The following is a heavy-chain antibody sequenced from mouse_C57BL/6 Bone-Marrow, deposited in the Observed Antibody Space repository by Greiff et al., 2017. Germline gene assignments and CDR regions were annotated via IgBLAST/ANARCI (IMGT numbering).Heavy chain of an antibody. J-gene: IGHJ4*01. D-gene: IGHD2-5*01. Sequence: QVQLKQPGAELVKPGASVKMSCKASGYTFTSYWITWVKQRPGQGLEWIGDIYPGSGSTNYNEKFKSKATLTVDTSSSTAYMQLSSLTSEDSAVYYCARRDYSNYLYAMDYWGQGTSVTVSS. CDR3: ARRDYSNYLYAMDY. V-gene: IGHV1-55*01. CDR2: IYPGSGST. CDR1: GYTFTSYW.